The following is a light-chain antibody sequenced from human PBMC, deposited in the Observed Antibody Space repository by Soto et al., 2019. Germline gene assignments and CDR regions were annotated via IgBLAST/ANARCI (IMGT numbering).Light chain of an antibody. J-gene: IGKJ5*01. CDR3: MQGTHWPIA. V-gene: IGKV2-30*02. Sequence: DIVMTQSPLSLPVTPGEPASIACRSSQSLLHSNGYNYLNWFQQRPGQSPRRLIYEVSNRDSGVPDRFSGSGAGTDFTLKISRVEAEDVGVYYCMQGTHWPIAFGQGTRLEIK. CDR2: EVS. CDR1: QSLLHSNGYNY.